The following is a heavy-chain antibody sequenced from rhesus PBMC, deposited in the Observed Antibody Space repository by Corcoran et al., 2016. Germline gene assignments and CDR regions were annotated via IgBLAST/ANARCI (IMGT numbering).Heavy chain of an antibody. Sequence: QVQLQESGPGVVKPSETLSLNCAVSGYSISSGYDWSWIRQPPGKGLEWIGYIYGSSGITNYNPSPKNRVTISKDTSKNHFSLKLSSVTAADTAVYYCARGAGYLRYWGQGVLVTVSS. J-gene: IGHJ4*01. V-gene: IGHV4-76*01. D-gene: IGHD2-27*01. CDR3: ARGAGYLRY. CDR2: IYGSSGIT. CDR1: GYSISSGYD.